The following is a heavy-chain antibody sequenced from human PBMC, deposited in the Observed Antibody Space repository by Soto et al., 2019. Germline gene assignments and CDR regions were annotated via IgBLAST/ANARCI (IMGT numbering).Heavy chain of an antibody. CDR2: IYYSGST. V-gene: IGHV4-39*07. CDR3: ARTYCSSASCYGLYYFGMDV. Sequence: SETLSLTCTVSGGSISSSSYYWGWIRQPPGKGLEWIGSIYYSGSTYYNPSLRSQVTISVDTSKNQFSLKLRSVTAADTAVYYCARTYCSSASCYGLYYFGMDVWGQGTTVTVSS. CDR1: GGSISSSSYY. J-gene: IGHJ6*02. D-gene: IGHD2-2*01.